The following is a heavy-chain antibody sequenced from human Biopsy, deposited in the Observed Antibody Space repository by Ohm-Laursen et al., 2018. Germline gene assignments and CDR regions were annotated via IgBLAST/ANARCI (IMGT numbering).Heavy chain of an antibody. V-gene: IGHV4-4*07. CDR3: ARESDSSGYYYRDY. CDR1: GGSISNYY. CDR2: IYSSGST. Sequence: TLSLTCTVSGGSISNYYWSWIRQPAGKGLEWIGRIYSSGSTNYNPSLKSRVTISLDTSKNQLSLKLSSVTAADTAVYYCARESDSSGYYYRDYWGQGTLVTVSS. D-gene: IGHD3-22*01. J-gene: IGHJ4*02.